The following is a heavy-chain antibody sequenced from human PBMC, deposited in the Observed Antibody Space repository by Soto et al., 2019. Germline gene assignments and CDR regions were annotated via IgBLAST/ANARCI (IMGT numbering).Heavy chain of an antibody. CDR1: GFTFSSYG. J-gene: IGHJ4*02. D-gene: IGHD3-22*01. CDR2: ISYDGSNK. V-gene: IGHV3-30*18. CDR3: AKERRYYDSSGYYY. Sequence: GSLRLSCAASGFTFSSYGMHWVRQAPGKGLEWVAVISYDGSNKYYADSVKGRFTISRDNSKNTLYLQMNSLRAEDTAVYYCAKERRYYDSSGYYYWGQGTLVTVSS.